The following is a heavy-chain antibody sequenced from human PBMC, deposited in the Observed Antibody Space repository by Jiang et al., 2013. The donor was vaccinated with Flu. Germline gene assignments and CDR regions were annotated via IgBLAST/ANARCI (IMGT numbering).Heavy chain of an antibody. D-gene: IGHD6-13*01. J-gene: IGHJ4*02. CDR3: ARKASGAATGTFDS. Sequence: PSFQGHVTISADKSISTAYLQWSSLKASDTAMYYCARKASGAATGTFDSWGQGTLVTVSS. V-gene: IGHV5-10-1*01.